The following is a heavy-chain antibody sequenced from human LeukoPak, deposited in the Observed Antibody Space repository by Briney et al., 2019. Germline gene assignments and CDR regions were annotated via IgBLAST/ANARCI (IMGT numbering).Heavy chain of an antibody. J-gene: IGHJ3*02. D-gene: IGHD6-19*01. CDR1: GFTFSSYA. CDR3: AKSRIAVADPDAFDI. V-gene: IGHV3-23*01. CDR2: ISGSGGST. Sequence: GGSLRLSCAASGFTFSSYAMSWVRQAPGKGLEWVSAISGSGGSTYYADPVKGRLTISRDNSKNTLYLQMNSLRAEDTAVYYCAKSRIAVADPDAFDIWGQGTMVTVSS.